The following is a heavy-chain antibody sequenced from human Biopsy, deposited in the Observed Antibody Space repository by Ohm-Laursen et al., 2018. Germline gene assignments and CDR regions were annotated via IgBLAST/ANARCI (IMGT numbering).Heavy chain of an antibody. V-gene: IGHV1-2*02. J-gene: IGHJ5*02. Sequence: ASVKVSCKASGYTFTDYYVHWVRQAPGHGLEWMGWIDTINGGARYAQKFQGRVTMTRDTSISTAYMELSRLTSGDTAVYYCARERDPWGQGTLVTVYS. CDR2: IDTINGGA. CDR1: GYTFTDYY. CDR3: ARERDP.